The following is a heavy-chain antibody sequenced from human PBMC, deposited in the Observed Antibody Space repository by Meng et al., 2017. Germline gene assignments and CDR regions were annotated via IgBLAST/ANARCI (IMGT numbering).Heavy chain of an antibody. CDR2: IIPIFGTA. CDR3: ARVRGYSNYGPNWFDP. CDR1: GGTFSRYA. D-gene: IGHD4-11*01. V-gene: IGHV1-69*01. Sequence: QVHLVQSWAEVKKPGSSVKVSCKASGGTFSRYAISWVPQAPGQGLEWMGGIIPIFGTANYAQKFQGRVTITADESTSTAYMELSSLRSEDTAVYYCARVRGYSNYGPNWFDPWGQGTLVTVSS. J-gene: IGHJ5*02.